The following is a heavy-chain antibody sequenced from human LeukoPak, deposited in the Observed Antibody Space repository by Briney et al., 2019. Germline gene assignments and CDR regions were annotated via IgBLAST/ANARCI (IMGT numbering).Heavy chain of an antibody. CDR3: AKDLSYGFDY. J-gene: IGHJ4*02. CDR1: GFTFSSHA. CDR2: ITNDNGDT. Sequence: GVSLRLSCAASGFTFSSHAMSWVRQAPEKGLEWVSSITNDNGDTFYADSVKGRFTISRDNSKSTLYLQLNGLRGEDTAIYYCAKDLSYGFDYWGQGTLVTVSS. D-gene: IGHD5-18*01. V-gene: IGHV3-23*01.